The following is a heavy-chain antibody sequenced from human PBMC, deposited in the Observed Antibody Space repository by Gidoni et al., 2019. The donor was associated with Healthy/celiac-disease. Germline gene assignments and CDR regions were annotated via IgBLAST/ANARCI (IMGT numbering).Heavy chain of an antibody. Sequence: QLQLQESGPGLVKPSETLSLTCTVSGGSISSSSYYWGWIRQPPGKGLEWIGSIYYSGSTYYNPSLKSRVTISVDTSKNQFSLKLSSVTAADTAVYYCARDHLTGTHEGVDIWGQGTMVTVSS. CDR3: ARDHLTGTHEGVDI. CDR2: IYYSGST. CDR1: GGSISSSSYY. D-gene: IGHD1-7*01. J-gene: IGHJ3*02. V-gene: IGHV4-39*07.